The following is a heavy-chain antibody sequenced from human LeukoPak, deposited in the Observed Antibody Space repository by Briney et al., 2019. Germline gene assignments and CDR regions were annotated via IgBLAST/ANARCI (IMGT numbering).Heavy chain of an antibody. CDR1: GGSISSSNW. CDR2: IYHSGST. Sequence: SETLSLTCAVSGGSISSSNWWSWVRQPPGKGLEWIGEIYHSGSTNYNPSLKSRVTISVDKSKNQFSLKLSSVTAADTAVYYCARLIDDSSGWYVIAFDIWGQGTMVTVSS. D-gene: IGHD6-19*01. CDR3: ARLIDDSSGWYVIAFDI. V-gene: IGHV4-4*02. J-gene: IGHJ3*02.